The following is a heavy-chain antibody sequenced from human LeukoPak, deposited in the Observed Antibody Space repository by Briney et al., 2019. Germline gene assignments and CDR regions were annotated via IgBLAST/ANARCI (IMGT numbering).Heavy chain of an antibody. J-gene: IGHJ3*02. CDR1: GYTFTSYG. CDR3: AGVEWAWDAATIDAFDI. CDR2: ISAYNGNT. D-gene: IGHD2-2*02. Sequence: GASVKVSCKASGYTFTSYGISWVRQAPGQGLEWMGWISAYNGNTNYAQKLQGRVTMTTDTSTSTAYMELRSLRSDDTAVYYCAGVEWAWDAATIDAFDIWGQGTMVTVSS. V-gene: IGHV1-18*01.